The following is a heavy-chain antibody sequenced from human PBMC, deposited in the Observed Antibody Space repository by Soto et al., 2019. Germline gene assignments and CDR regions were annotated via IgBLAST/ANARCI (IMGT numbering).Heavy chain of an antibody. Sequence: LQLQESGPGLVKPSETLSLTCTVSGDSITNNNFYWGWVRQPPGKGLDWIGNIYYLGNTFYNPSLRSRVTISADTSKNQFSLNLSSVTAADTAVYYCARFVAPATRHADFDFWGQGTLVTVSS. CDR3: ARFVAPATRHADFDF. CDR2: IYYLGNT. CDR1: GDSITNNNFY. D-gene: IGHD2-15*01. V-gene: IGHV4-39*01. J-gene: IGHJ4*02.